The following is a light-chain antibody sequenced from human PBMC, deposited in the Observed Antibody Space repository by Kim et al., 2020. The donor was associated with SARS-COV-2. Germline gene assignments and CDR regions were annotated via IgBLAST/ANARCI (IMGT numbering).Light chain of an antibody. CDR1: GSDIGTDFD. CDR3: QSYDNSLTNFI. J-gene: IGLJ1*01. Sequence: QRVTSSCTGTGSDIGTDFDVHWSQQLPGTAPKLLIHGNTNRPSGVPDRFSGSKSGTSASLAITGLQVEDEAEYYCQSYDNSLTNFIFGPGTKVTVL. CDR2: GNT. V-gene: IGLV1-40*01.